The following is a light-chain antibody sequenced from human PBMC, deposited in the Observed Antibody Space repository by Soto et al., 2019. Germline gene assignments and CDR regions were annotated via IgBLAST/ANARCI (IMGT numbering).Light chain of an antibody. J-gene: IGKJ5*01. V-gene: IGKV1-8*01. Sequence: AIRMTQPPSSFSASTGDRVTITCRASQGVSSYLAWYQQKPGKAPKLLIYAASTWQSEVPSRFSGSGSGTDFTLTISCLQSEDFATYYCQQYYNYPVTFGQGTRLEI. CDR3: QQYYNYPVT. CDR2: AAS. CDR1: QGVSSY.